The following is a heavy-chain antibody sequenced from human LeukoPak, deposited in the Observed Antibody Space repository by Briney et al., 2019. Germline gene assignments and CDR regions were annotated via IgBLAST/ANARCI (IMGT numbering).Heavy chain of an antibody. Sequence: SSETLSLTCTVSGGSINSYYWTWIRQPPGKGLEWIANVYNSGSTNYNPSLKSRVTIPVDMFKNQFSLKLTSVTAADTAVYYCARLRSGMDVWGQGTTVTVSS. V-gene: IGHV4-59*01. CDR3: ARLRSGMDV. CDR1: GGSINSYY. J-gene: IGHJ6*02. CDR2: VYNSGST.